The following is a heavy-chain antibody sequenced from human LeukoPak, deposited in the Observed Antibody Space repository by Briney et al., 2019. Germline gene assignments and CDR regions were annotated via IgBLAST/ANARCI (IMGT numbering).Heavy chain of an antibody. Sequence: PSETLSLTCAVYGGSFSGYYWSWIRQSPGKGLEWIGEINHSGSTNYNPSLKSRVTISVDTSKNQFSLKLSSVTAADTAVYYCARGQSAAAGTHNWFDPWGQGTLVTVSS. CDR1: GGSFSGYY. J-gene: IGHJ5*02. CDR3: ARGQSAAAGTHNWFDP. D-gene: IGHD6-13*01. CDR2: INHSGST. V-gene: IGHV4-34*01.